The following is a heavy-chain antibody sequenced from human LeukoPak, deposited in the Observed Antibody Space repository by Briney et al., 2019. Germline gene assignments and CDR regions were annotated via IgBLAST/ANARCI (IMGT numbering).Heavy chain of an antibody. CDR2: INSGGSAI. D-gene: IGHD1-26*01. CDR1: GFTFNSYE. CDR3: ARGGSYVHY. J-gene: IGHJ4*02. V-gene: IGHV3-48*03. Sequence: GGSLRLSCAASGFTFNSYEMNWVRQAPGKGLEWVSYINSGGSAIYYADSVKGRFTISRDDAKNSLYLQMNSLRADDTAVYYCARGGSYVHYWGQGTLVTVSS.